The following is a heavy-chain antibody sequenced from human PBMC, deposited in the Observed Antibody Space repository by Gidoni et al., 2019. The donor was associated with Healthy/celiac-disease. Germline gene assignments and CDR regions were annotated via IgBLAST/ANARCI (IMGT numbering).Heavy chain of an antibody. J-gene: IGHJ4*02. V-gene: IGHV3-48*03. CDR3: ASPYSSSAKFDY. Sequence: EVQLVESGGGLVQAGGSLRLSCAASGFPCSSYEMTWVRQAPGKGLEWVSCISSSGSTIYYADSVKGRFTISRDNAKNSLYLQMNSLGAEDTAVYYCASPYSSSAKFDYWGQGTLVTVSS. D-gene: IGHD6-6*01. CDR2: ISSSGSTI. CDR1: GFPCSSYE.